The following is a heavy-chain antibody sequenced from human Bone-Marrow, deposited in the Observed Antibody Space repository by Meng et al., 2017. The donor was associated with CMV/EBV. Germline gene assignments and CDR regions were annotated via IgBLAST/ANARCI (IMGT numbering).Heavy chain of an antibody. CDR1: GGSFGSYY. Sequence: LTCAVDGGSFGSYYWGWIRQPPGKGLEGIGEINHSGSTNYNPSLKSRVTISVDTSKNQFSLKLSSVTAADTAVYYCARGLSSSDWFDPWGQGTLVTVSS. D-gene: IGHD6-6*01. J-gene: IGHJ5*02. CDR2: INHSGST. CDR3: ARGLSSSDWFDP. V-gene: IGHV4-34*01.